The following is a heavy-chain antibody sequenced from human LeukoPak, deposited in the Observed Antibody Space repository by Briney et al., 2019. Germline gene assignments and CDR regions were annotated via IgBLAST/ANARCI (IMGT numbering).Heavy chain of an antibody. CDR1: GFSFSDHY. CDR2: SRNKANRYTT. J-gene: IGHJ6*02. D-gene: IGHD3-10*01. Sequence: GGSLRLSCAASGFSFSDHYMDWVRQAPGKGLEWVGRSRNKANRYTTEYAASVKGRFTISRDDSKNSLYLQMNSLRAEDTAVYYCARVDGSGNSENYYYYGMDVWGQGTTVTVSS. CDR3: ARVDGSGNSENYYYYGMDV. V-gene: IGHV3-72*01.